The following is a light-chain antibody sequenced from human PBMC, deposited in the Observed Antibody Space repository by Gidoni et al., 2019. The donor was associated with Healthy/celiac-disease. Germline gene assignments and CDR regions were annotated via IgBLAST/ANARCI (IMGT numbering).Light chain of an antibody. V-gene: IGKV3-11*01. CDR3: QQRSNWPS. J-gene: IGKJ2*01. CDR2: DAS. Sequence: IVFTQSPATLSLSPGERATLSCRASQSVSSYVAWYQQKPGQAPRLLIYDASNRATGIPARCSGSGSGTDFTLTISSLEPEDFAVYYCQQRSNWPSFGQGTKLEIK. CDR1: QSVSSY.